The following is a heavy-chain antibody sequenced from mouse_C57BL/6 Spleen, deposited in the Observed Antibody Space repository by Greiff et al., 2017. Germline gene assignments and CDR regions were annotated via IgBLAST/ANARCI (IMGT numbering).Heavy chain of an antibody. CDR3: ARADGYLAWFAC. Sequence: EVKLMESGGGLVKPGGSLKLSCAASGFTFSSYAMSWVRQTPEKRLEWVATISDGGSYTYYPDNVKGRFTISRDNAKNNLYLQMSHLKSEDTAMYYCARADGYLAWFACWGQGTLVTVSA. J-gene: IGHJ3*01. D-gene: IGHD2-3*01. CDR2: ISDGGSYT. V-gene: IGHV5-4*03. CDR1: GFTFSSYA.